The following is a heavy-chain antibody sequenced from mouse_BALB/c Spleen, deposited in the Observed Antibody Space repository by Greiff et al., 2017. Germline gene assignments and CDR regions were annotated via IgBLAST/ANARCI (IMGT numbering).Heavy chain of an antibody. D-gene: IGHD1-1*01. V-gene: IGHV2-9*02. CDR1: GFSLTSYG. CDR2: IWAGGST. CDR3: ARDQIYGHAMDY. Sequence: VKLMESGPGLVAPSQSLSITCTVSGFSLTSYGVHWVRQPPGKGLEWLGVIWAGGSTNYNSALMSRLSISKDNSKSQVFLKMNSLQTDDTAMYYCARDQIYGHAMDYWGQGTSVTVSS. J-gene: IGHJ4*01.